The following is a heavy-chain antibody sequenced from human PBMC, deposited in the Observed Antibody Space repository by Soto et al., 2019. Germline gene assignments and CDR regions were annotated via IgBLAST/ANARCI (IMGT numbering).Heavy chain of an antibody. CDR3: ARGWIRWFDP. CDR1: GGSISSGGYS. V-gene: IGHV4-30-2*01. CDR2: IYHSGST. Sequence: LTCAVSGGSISSGGYSWSWIRQPPGKGLEWIGYIYHSGSTYYNPSLKSRVTISVDRSKNQFSLKLSSVTAADTAVYYCARGWIRWFDPWGQGTLVTVSS. J-gene: IGHJ5*02. D-gene: IGHD5-12*01.